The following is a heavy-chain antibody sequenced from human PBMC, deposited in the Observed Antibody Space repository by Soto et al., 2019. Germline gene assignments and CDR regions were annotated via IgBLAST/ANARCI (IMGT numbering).Heavy chain of an antibody. D-gene: IGHD5-12*01. V-gene: IGHV5-51*01. CDR1: GYSFTSYW. Sequence: GESLKISCKGSGYSFTSYWIGWVRQMPGKGLEWMGIIYPGDSDTRYSPSFQGQVTISADKSISTAYLQWSSLKASDTAMYYCARHIGGREWLRLRYDYWGQGTLVTVSS. CDR2: IYPGDSDT. J-gene: IGHJ4*02. CDR3: ARHIGGREWLRLRYDY.